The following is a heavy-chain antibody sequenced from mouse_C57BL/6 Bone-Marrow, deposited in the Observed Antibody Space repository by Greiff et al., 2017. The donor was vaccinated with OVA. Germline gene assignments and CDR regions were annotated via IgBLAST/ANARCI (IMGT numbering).Heavy chain of an antibody. V-gene: IGHV1-50*01. D-gene: IGHD3-3*01. J-gene: IGHJ2*01. CDR2: IDPSDSYT. CDR1: GYTFTSYW. CDR3: ARIRRGPYYFDY. Sequence: VQLQQSGAELVKPGASVKLSCKASGYTFTSYWMQWVKQRPGQGLEWIGEIDPSDSYTNYNQKFKGKATLTVDTSSSTAYMQLSSLTSEDAAVYYCARIRRGPYYFDYWGQGTTLTVSS.